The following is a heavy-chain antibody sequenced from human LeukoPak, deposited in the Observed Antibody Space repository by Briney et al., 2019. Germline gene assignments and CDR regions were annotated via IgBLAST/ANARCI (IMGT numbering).Heavy chain of an antibody. D-gene: IGHD3-22*01. CDR3: ARDGGLIYDSSGYLFDY. Sequence: GGSLRLSCAASGFTFNIYAMSWIRQAPGKGLEWFSVIYSGGSTYYADSVKGRFTISRDNSKNTLYLQMNSLRAEDTAVYYCARDGGLIYDSSGYLFDYWGQGTLVTVSS. CDR1: GFTFNIYA. CDR2: IYSGGST. V-gene: IGHV3-66*01. J-gene: IGHJ4*02.